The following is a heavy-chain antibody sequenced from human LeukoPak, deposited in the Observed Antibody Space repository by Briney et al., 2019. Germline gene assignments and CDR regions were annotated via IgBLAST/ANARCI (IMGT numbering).Heavy chain of an antibody. D-gene: IGHD6-19*01. CDR2: IYSGGYT. V-gene: IGHV3-53*01. CDR1: GLTVSSNY. CDR3: ARDGGSGWFKNDY. Sequence: GGSLRLSCAASGLTVSSNYMSWVRQAPGKGLEWVSVIYSGGYTYYADSVKGRFTISRDNSKNTVCLQMNSLRAEDTAVYYCARDGGSGWFKNDYWGQGTLVTVSS. J-gene: IGHJ4*02.